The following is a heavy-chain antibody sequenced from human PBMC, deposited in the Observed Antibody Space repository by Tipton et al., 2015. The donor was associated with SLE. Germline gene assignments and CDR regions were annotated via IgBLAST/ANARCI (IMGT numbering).Heavy chain of an antibody. V-gene: IGHV4-59*13. CDR3: ARTLGAIAHTVYDAFDI. Sequence: TLSLTCTVSGGSISGYYWSWIRQSPGKGLEWIGYIYYSGSTNYNPSLRSRVTMSVDMSKNQFSLRLTSVTAADTAVYYCARTLGAIAHTVYDAFDIWGQGKMVTVSS. CDR2: IYYSGST. D-gene: IGHD1-26*01. CDR1: GGSISGYY. J-gene: IGHJ3*02.